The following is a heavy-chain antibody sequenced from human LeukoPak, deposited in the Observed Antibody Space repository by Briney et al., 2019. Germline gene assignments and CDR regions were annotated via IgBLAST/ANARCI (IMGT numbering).Heavy chain of an antibody. CDR1: GFTFSSYA. CDR3: TRDPSFDSTFYYGMDV. Sequence: GGSLRLSCAASGFTFSSYAMSWVRQAPGKGLEWISSISSSSTKIYYADSVKGRLTTARDNAKKSLYLQMNSLRAEDTAVYYCTRDPSFDSTFYYGMDVWGQGTTVTVSS. J-gene: IGHJ6*02. CDR2: ISSSSTKI. V-gene: IGHV3-21*01. D-gene: IGHD3-9*01.